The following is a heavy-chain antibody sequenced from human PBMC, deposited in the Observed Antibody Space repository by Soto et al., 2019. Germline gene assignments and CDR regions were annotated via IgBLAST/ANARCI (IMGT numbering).Heavy chain of an antibody. V-gene: IGHV3-30*18. Sequence: QEQLVESGGRVVQPGRSLRLSCADSGSTFSGHGMHWVRQAPGKGLEWVAEISYDGVRKYYADSVKGRFTISRDNSKNTLYLQMNNLRTEDTALYYCAKGGGTGYDYYHYMDVWGKGTTVTVSS. CDR3: AKGGGTGYDYYHYMDV. CDR2: ISYDGVRK. J-gene: IGHJ6*03. CDR1: GSTFSGHG. D-gene: IGHD2-8*02.